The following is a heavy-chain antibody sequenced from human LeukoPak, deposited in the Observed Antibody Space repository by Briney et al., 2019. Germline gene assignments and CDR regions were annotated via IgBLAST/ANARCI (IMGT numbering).Heavy chain of an antibody. V-gene: IGHV1-18*01. Sequence: ASVKVSCKASGFTXXXXXXSXXXXXXGQXXXWXXXXSDXNGNTDXAQKLQGRVTMTTDTSTSTAYVELRSLTSDDTAVYYCARDRWKLLGGDYWGQGTLVTVSS. CDR1: GFTXXXXX. D-gene: IGHD1-26*01. CDR2: XSDXNGNT. CDR3: ARDRWKLLGGDY. J-gene: IGHJ4*02.